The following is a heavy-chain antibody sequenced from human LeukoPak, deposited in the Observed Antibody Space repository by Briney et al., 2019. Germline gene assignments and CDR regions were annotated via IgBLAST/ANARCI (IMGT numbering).Heavy chain of an antibody. CDR3: AGETPRRGETRDGYR. J-gene: IGHJ4*02. Sequence: GTLSLTCAVSGGSISSSNWWSWVRQPPGKGLECLANTKEDGSETYYADSVKGRFTISRDNPKNLLFLQINSLRVEDTAVYYCAGETPRRGETRDGYRWGQGTLVTVSS. V-gene: IGHV3-7*01. CDR2: TKEDGSET. CDR1: GGSISSSNW. D-gene: IGHD5-24*01.